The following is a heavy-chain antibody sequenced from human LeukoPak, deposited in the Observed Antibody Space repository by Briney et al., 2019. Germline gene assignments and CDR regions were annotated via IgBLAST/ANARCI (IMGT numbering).Heavy chain of an antibody. J-gene: IGHJ4*02. Sequence: GGSLRLSCAASGFTFSRNGMTWVRQAPGKGLEWVSAISGSGGSTYYADSVKGRFTISRDNSKNSLYLQMNSLRAEDTAVYYCARQNRWDVFDYWGQGTLVTVSS. V-gene: IGHV3-23*01. CDR3: ARQNRWDVFDY. CDR2: ISGSGGST. D-gene: IGHD1-26*01. CDR1: GFTFSRNG.